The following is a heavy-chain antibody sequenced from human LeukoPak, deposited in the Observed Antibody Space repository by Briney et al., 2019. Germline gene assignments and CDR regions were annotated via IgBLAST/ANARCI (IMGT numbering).Heavy chain of an antibody. CDR3: ARIRRWSGLLL. CDR2: INHSGST. Sequence: GSLRLSCAASGFTFSSNAMSWVRQPPGKGLEWIGEINHSGSTNYNPSLKSRVTISVDTSKNQFSLKLSSVTAADTAVYYCARIRRWSGLLLWGQGTLVTVSS. J-gene: IGHJ4*02. D-gene: IGHD3-3*01. CDR1: GFTFSSNA. V-gene: IGHV4-34*01.